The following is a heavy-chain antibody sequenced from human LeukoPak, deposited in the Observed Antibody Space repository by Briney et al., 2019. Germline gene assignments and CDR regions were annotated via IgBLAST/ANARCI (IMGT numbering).Heavy chain of an antibody. V-gene: IGHV3-53*01. CDR3: AKRVVHDYYYYGMDV. J-gene: IGHJ6*04. CDR2: IYSGGST. Sequence: GGSLRLSCAASGFTVGGNYMSWVRQAPGKGLEWVSVIYSGGSTYYADSVKGRFTISRDNSKNTLYLQMNSLRAEDTAVYYCAKRVVHDYYYYGMDVWGKGTTVTVSS. CDR1: GFTVGGNY. D-gene: IGHD5/OR15-5a*01.